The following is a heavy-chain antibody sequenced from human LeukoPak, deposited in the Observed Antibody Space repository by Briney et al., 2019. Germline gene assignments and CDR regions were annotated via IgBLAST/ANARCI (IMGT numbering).Heavy chain of an antibody. CDR2: LSRGGSNV. Sequence: GGSLRLSCAACGFTFSSYEMNWARQAPGKGREGVSYLSRGGSNVQYAASVTGRFTISRDNAKNSLYLQMNSLRAEDTAVYYCARVIIVGATGIWGQGTMVTVSS. J-gene: IGHJ3*02. CDR1: GFTFSSYE. CDR3: ARVIIVGATGI. V-gene: IGHV3-48*03. D-gene: IGHD1-26*01.